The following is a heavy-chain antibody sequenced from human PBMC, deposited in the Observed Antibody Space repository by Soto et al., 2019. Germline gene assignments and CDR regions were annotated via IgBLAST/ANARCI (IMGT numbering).Heavy chain of an antibody. Sequence: GGSLRLSCAASGFSFSNAWINWVRQVPGKGLEWVGRIKSKTDGGTTDFATPVKGRFAISRDDSNNMVYLQTNSLKTEDTAVYYCTTDSYITTVIIRFDYWGQGTRVTVSS. CDR2: IKSKTDGGTT. CDR3: TTDSYITTVIIRFDY. CDR1: GFSFSNAW. D-gene: IGHD2-2*02. J-gene: IGHJ4*02. V-gene: IGHV3-15*07.